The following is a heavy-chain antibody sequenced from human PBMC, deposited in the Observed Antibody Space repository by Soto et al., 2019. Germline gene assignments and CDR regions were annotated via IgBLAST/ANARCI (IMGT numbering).Heavy chain of an antibody. CDR2: INAGNGNT. CDR3: ARVPNDMLTGYYKEWFDP. CDR1: GYTFTSYA. D-gene: IGHD3-9*01. Sequence: QVQLVQSGAEEKKPGASVKVSCKASGYTFTSYAMHWVRQAPGQRLEWMGWINAGNGNTKYSQKFQGRVTITRDTSASTAYMGLSSLRSEDTAVYYCARVPNDMLTGYYKEWFDPWGKGTLVTVSS. J-gene: IGHJ5*02. V-gene: IGHV1-3*05.